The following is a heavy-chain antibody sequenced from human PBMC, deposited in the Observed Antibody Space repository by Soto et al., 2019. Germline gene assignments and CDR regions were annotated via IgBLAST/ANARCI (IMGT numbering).Heavy chain of an antibody. Sequence: QVQLQESGPGLVKPSGTLSLTCAVSGGSISSTNWWSWVRQPPGKGLEWIGEIYHSGSTNYNPSFKSRGTIPVDTPKNQFSLKLTSVTAADTAVYYCARARGIAAAGVWGQGTLVTVSS. D-gene: IGHD6-13*01. CDR2: IYHSGST. CDR1: GGSISSTNW. V-gene: IGHV4-4*02. J-gene: IGHJ4*02. CDR3: ARARGIAAAGV.